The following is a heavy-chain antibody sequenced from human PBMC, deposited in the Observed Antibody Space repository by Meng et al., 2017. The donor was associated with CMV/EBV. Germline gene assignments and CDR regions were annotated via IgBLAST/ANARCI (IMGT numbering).Heavy chain of an antibody. CDR1: GFTFSSYA. CDR3: ARDSSKYSAMVPDSAFDI. V-gene: IGHV3-48*04. Sequence: GESLKISCAASGFTFSSYAMHWVRQAPGKGLEWVSYISSSGSTIYYADSVKGRFTISRDNAKNSLYLQMNSLRAEDTAVYYCARDSSKYSAMVPDSAFDIWGQGTMVTVSS. D-gene: IGHD5-18*01. J-gene: IGHJ3*02. CDR2: ISSSGSTI.